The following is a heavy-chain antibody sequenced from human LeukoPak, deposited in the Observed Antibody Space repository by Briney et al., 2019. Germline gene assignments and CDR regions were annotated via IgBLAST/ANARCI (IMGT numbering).Heavy chain of an antibody. D-gene: IGHD4-23*01. J-gene: IGHJ4*02. CDR2: IKSKADGGAR. CDR1: GFTLSTAW. Sequence: GGSLRLSCEASGFTLSTAWMSWVCQPPGKGLEWVGRIKSKADGGARDCAAPVKGRFSVSRDDSENIFYLQMNSLKTEDTGVYYCTTAPYDGKDYWGQGTLVTVSS. CDR3: TTAPYDGKDY. V-gene: IGHV3-15*01.